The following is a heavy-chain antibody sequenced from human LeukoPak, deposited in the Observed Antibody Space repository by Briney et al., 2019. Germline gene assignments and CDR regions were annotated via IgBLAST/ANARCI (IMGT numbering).Heavy chain of an antibody. V-gene: IGHV1-2*02. J-gene: IGHJ4*02. D-gene: IGHD1-26*01. CDR2: IDPNSGGT. CDR3: AREWGAEVN. Sequence: ASVKVSCKASGYTFTSYGISWVRQAPGQGLEWMGWIDPNSGGTNYAQKFQGRVTMTRDTSISTVYMELSRLRSDDTAVYYCAREWGAEVNWGQGTLVTVSS. CDR1: GYTFTSYG.